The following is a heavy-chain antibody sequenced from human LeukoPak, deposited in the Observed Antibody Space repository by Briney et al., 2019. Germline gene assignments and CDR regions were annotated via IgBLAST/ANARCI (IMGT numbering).Heavy chain of an antibody. CDR1: GYTFTNYY. Sequence: ASVKVSCKASGYTFTNYYIHWVRQAPGQGLEWMGIINPSGRSTSSAQKFQGRVTMTRDTSTSTVYMELSSLRSEDTAVYYCAREIGPIQLHLWGSAFDCWGQGTLVTVSS. CDR3: AREIGPIQLHLWGSAFDC. D-gene: IGHD5-18*01. CDR2: INPSGRST. J-gene: IGHJ4*02. V-gene: IGHV1-46*01.